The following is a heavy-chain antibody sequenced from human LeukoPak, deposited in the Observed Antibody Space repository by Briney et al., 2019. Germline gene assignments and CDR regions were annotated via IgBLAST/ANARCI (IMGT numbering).Heavy chain of an antibody. D-gene: IGHD5-18*01. CDR3: AKDIAQGYTFGSIEQDY. CDR2: ISESGSGT. J-gene: IGHJ4*02. Sequence: GGSLRLSCAASGFTFSRYAMSWVRQAPGKGLEWVSAISESGSGTYYADSVKGRFTISRDNSKDTLSLQMNSLRAEDTAVYYCAKDIAQGYTFGSIEQDYWGQGTLVTVSS. V-gene: IGHV3-23*01. CDR1: GFTFSRYA.